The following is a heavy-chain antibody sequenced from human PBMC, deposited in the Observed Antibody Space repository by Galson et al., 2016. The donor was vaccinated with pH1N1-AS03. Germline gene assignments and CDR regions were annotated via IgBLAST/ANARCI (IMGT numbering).Heavy chain of an antibody. CDR1: GGSIRSSNYY. J-gene: IGHJ4*02. D-gene: IGHD1-26*01. V-gene: IGHV4-39*01. CDR2: MYYTGTN. Sequence: LSLTCTASGGSIRSSNYYWGWIRQPPGKGLEWIGSMYYTGTNFYSPSLKSRVSMSVDTSKNQFSLSLSSVTAADTAVYYCARQDSGAYYLDSWGPGTLVTVSS. CDR3: ARQDSGAYYLDS.